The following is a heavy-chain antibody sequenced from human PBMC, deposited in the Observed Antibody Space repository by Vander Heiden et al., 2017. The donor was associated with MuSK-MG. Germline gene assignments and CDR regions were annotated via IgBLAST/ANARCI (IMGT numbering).Heavy chain of an antibody. D-gene: IGHD3-10*01. Sequence: EVQLLESGGDLVQPGGSLRLSCEASGFPFRNYAMAWVRQGPGKGLEWVSMIGEAGSGFTSYGHSVKGRFTISRDNFKRTVDLQMDSLRADDTATYYCARGGGGDHGYWGQGTLVTVSS. V-gene: IGHV3-23*01. CDR2: IGEAGSGFT. CDR1: GFPFRNYA. J-gene: IGHJ4*02. CDR3: ARGGGGDHGY.